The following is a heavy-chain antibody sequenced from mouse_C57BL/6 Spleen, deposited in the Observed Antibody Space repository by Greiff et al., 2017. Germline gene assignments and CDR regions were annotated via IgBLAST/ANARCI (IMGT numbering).Heavy chain of an antibody. V-gene: IGHV1-18*01. CDR2: INPNNGGT. Sequence: VQLKESGPELVKPGASVKIPCKASGYTFTDYNMDWVKQSHGKSLEWIGDINPNNGGTIYNQKFKGKATLTVDKSSSTAYMELRSLTSEDTAVYYCARSGYGNYDWYFDVWGTGTTVTVSS. D-gene: IGHD2-10*02. J-gene: IGHJ1*03. CDR1: GYTFTDYN. CDR3: ARSGYGNYDWYFDV.